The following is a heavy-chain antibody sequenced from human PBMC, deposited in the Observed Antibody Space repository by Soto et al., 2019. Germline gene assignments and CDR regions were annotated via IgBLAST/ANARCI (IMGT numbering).Heavy chain of an antibody. CDR3: ARDGGSSDYYYYGMDV. CDR1: GGTFSSYA. CDR2: IIPIFGTA. V-gene: IGHV1-69*06. Sequence: ASVKVSCKASGGTFSSYAISWVRQAPGQGLEWMGGIIPIFGTANYAQKFQGRVTITADKSTSTAYMELSSLRSEDTAVYYCARDGGSSDYYYYGMDVWGQGTTVTVSS. D-gene: IGHD1-26*01. J-gene: IGHJ6*02.